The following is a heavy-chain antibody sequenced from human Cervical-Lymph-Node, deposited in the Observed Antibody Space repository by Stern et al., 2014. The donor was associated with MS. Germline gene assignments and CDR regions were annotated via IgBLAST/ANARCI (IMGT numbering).Heavy chain of an antibody. D-gene: IGHD6-19*01. V-gene: IGHV3-30*18. CDR2: ISYDGTDK. J-gene: IGHJ4*02. CDR3: AKDPAYSSGWYFDY. Sequence: VQLVESGGGVVQPGRSLSLSCAASGFSFSSFGMPWVRPAPGKGLEWVAFISYDGTDKFYGDSVKGRFAISRDNSRDTLYLHMNGLTTDDTALYHCAKDPAYSSGWYFDYWGQGALVTVS. CDR1: GFSFSSFG.